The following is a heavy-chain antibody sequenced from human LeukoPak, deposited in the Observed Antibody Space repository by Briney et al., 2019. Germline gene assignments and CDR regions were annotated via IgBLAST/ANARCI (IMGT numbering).Heavy chain of an antibody. CDR3: EVVVVTADRSRYDY. V-gene: IGHV4-4*07. CDR2: IYTSGST. J-gene: IGHJ4*02. CDR1: GGSISTYY. D-gene: IGHD2-2*01. Sequence: SGTLSLTGTVSGGSISTYYWSWIRQPAEKGLEWSWPIYTSGSTNYNPSLKSRVPISVDKSKNQVSLKLSSVTAADTAVYYCEVVVVTADRSRYDYWGQGTLVTVSS.